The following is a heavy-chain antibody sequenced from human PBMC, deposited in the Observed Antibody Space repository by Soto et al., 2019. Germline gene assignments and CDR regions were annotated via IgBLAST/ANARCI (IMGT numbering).Heavy chain of an antibody. CDR2: ISATGGGT. CDR1: GFKFSNYA. V-gene: IGHV3-23*01. Sequence: GGSLRLSCAASGFKFSNYAMSWVRQAPGKGLEWVSLISATGGGTYYADSVKGRFTISRDNSHNTLYLQVHSLTAEDTAVYYCAKERREGGKSAFYFDFWGQGAQVIVAS. CDR3: AKERREGGKSAFYFDF. D-gene: IGHD3-16*01. J-gene: IGHJ4*02.